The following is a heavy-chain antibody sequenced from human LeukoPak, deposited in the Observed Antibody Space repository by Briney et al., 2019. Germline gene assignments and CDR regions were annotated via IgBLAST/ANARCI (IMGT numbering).Heavy chain of an antibody. J-gene: IGHJ1*01. V-gene: IGHV4-61*02. CDR2: IYTSGST. Sequence: SSQTLSLTCTVSGGSISSGSYHWSWIRQPAGKGLEWIGRIYTSGSTNYNPSLRSRVTTSLDTSKNQFSLKLSSVTAADTAVYYCAREFQHWGQGTLVTVSS. CDR3: AREFQH. CDR1: GGSISSGSYH.